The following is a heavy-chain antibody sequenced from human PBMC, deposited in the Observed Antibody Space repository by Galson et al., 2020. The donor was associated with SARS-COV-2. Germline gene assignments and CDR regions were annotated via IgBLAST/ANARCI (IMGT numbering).Heavy chain of an antibody. J-gene: IGHJ4*02. Sequence: AESLKISCTGSGYSFSDYWIVWVRQMPGTGLQWLGVIYPGDSYTIYSPSFHGQVTISADKSINTAYLQWSSLEASDTAMYYCARHGASDGWYEGIDYWGQGTLVTVSS. CDR1: GYSFSDYW. CDR2: IYPGDSYT. CDR3: ARHGASDGWYEGIDY. V-gene: IGHV5-51*01. D-gene: IGHD6-19*01.